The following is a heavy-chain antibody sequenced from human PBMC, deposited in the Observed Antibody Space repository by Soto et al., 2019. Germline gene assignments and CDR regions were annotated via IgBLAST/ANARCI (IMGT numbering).Heavy chain of an antibody. J-gene: IGHJ4*02. V-gene: IGHV4-59*08. Sequence: PSETLSLTCTVSGVSISSYYWSWIRQPPGKGLEWIVYIYYSGSTNYNPSLKSRVTISVDTSKNQFSLKLSSVTAADTAVYYCARHSNEYRKSLDYWGQGTLVTVSS. CDR3: ARHSNEYRKSLDY. CDR1: GVSISSYY. CDR2: IYYSGST. D-gene: IGHD1-1*01.